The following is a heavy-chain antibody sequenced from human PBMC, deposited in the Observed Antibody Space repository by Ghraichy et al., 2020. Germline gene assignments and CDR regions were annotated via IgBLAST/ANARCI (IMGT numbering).Heavy chain of an antibody. CDR2: IYWDDDK. V-gene: IGHV2-5*02. J-gene: IGHJ4*02. Sequence: SGPTLVKPTQTLTLTCTFSGFSLSTSGVGVGWIRQPPGKALEWLALIYWDDDKRYSPSLKSRLTITKDTSKNQVVLTMTNMDPVDTATYYCAQLVVPAASFDYWGQGTLVTVSS. CDR1: GFSLSTSGVG. D-gene: IGHD2-2*01. CDR3: AQLVVPAASFDY.